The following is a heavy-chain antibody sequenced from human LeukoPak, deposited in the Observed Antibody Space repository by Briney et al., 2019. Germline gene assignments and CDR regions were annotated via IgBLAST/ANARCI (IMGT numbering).Heavy chain of an antibody. CDR2: IGPTGSDR. D-gene: IGHD1-14*01. CDR1: GLTFSTSG. Sequence: NPGGSLRLSCTASGLTFSTSGFNWVRQAPGKGLEWVASIGPTGSDRYHADSIKGRFTISRDNANNFLYLQMNSLRAEDTAVYYCATGTNGRHYDYWGQGTLLTVSS. V-gene: IGHV3-21*06. J-gene: IGHJ4*02. CDR3: ATGTNGRHYDY.